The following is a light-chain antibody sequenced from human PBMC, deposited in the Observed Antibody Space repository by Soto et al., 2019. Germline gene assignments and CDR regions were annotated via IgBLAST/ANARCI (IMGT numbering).Light chain of an antibody. V-gene: IGKV1-27*01. CDR1: QGISNY. CDR3: QKYNSAPPLT. Sequence: DIQMTQSPSSLSASVGDRVTITCRASQGISNYLAWYQQKPGKVPKLLIYAASTLQSGVPSRFSGSGSGTDFTLTISSLRPEDVATYYCQKYNSAPPLTFGGGTKVDIK. CDR2: AAS. J-gene: IGKJ4*01.